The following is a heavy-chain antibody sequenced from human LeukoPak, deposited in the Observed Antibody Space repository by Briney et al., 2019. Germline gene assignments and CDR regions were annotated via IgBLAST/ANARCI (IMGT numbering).Heavy chain of an antibody. CDR3: ASGRGGWSFDY. V-gene: IGHV3-66*01. CDR1: GFTVSRNY. D-gene: IGHD6-19*01. J-gene: IGHJ4*02. Sequence: GGSLRLSCAASGFTVSRNYMSWVRQAPGKGLEWVSFIYSGGNTYYADSVKGRFTISRDNSRNSMYLQMNSLRAEDTAVYYCASGRGGWSFDYWGQGTLVAVSS. CDR2: IYSGGNT.